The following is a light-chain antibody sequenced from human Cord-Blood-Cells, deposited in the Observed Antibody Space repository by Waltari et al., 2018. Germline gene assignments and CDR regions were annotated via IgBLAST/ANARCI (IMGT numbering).Light chain of an antibody. V-gene: IGKV3-20*01. J-gene: IGKJ1*01. CDR3: QQYGSSPT. CDR1: QSVSSSY. Sequence: DIVLAQSPGTLSLSPGDRATLSCRASQSVSSSYLAWYQQKPGQAPRLLIYGASSRATGIPDRFSGSGSGTDFTLTISRLEPEDFAVYYCQQYGSSPTFGQGTKVEIK. CDR2: GAS.